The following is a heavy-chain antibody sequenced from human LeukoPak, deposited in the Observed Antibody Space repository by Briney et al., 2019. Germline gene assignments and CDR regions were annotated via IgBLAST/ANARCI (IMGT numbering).Heavy chain of an antibody. D-gene: IGHD2-8*02. Sequence: GGSLRLSCAASGFTFSSYAMSWVRQAPGKGLEWVAVISYDGSKKNYADSLKGRFTISRDNSKNTLYLQMNSLRAEDTAVYYCARGPCTGTLGYFDYWGQGTLVTVSS. CDR2: ISYDGSKK. CDR3: ARGPCTGTLGYFDY. J-gene: IGHJ4*02. V-gene: IGHV3-30*03. CDR1: GFTFSSYA.